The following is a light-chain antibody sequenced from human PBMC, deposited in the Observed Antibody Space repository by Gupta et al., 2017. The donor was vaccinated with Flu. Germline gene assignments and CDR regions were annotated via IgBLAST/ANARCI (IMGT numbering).Light chain of an antibody. CDR1: QSVLYTSNNKNY. Sequence: DIVMTQSPDSLAVSLGERATINCKSSQSVLYTSNNKNYLAWYPQKQGQPPKLLVSWATSRESGVPDRFSGSGSGKDFTRTISSLQAEDVAVYYCQQCYSTPRTFGQGTKVEIK. J-gene: IGKJ1*01. CDR2: WAT. V-gene: IGKV4-1*01. CDR3: QQCYSTPRT.